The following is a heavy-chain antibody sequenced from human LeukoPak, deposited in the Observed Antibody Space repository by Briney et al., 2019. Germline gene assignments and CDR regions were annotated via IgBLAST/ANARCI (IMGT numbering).Heavy chain of an antibody. CDR1: GGSFSGYY. CDR3: ARDTRGIAAAGTSD. D-gene: IGHD6-13*01. CDR2: INHSGST. J-gene: IGHJ4*02. V-gene: IGHV4-34*01. Sequence: SETLSLTCVVYGGSFSGYYWSWIRQPPGKGLEWIGEINHSGSTNYNPSLKSRVTISVDTSKNQFSLKLSSVTAADTAVYYCARDTRGIAAAGTSDWGQGTLVTVSS.